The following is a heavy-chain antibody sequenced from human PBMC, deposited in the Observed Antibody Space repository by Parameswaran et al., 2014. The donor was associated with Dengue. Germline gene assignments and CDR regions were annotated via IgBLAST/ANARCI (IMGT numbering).Heavy chain of an antibody. J-gene: IGHJ4*02. V-gene: IGHV4-39*01. D-gene: IGHD4-17*01. CDR3: ARHDPTVTTWLNYFDY. CDR2: IYYTGNT. Sequence: PGKGLEWIGTIYYTGNTYYNPSLKSRVTISVDTSKNQFSLRLSSVTAADTAVYYCARHDPTVTTWLNYFDYWGQGTLVTVSS.